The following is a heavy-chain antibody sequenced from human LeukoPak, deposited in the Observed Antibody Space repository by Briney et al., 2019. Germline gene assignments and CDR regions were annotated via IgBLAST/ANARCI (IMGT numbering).Heavy chain of an antibody. CDR2: IYAGDFDT. J-gene: IGHJ5*02. V-gene: IGHV5-51*01. Sequence: GESLKISCKGSGYSFSTHWIGWVRQMPGKGLEWLGIIYAGDFDTRYSPSFQGQVTISVDRSINTAYLQWNSLKASDTAIYYCARQDCSGGSCYYQRNWFDPWGQGTLVTVSS. D-gene: IGHD2-15*01. CDR1: GYSFSTHW. CDR3: ARQDCSGGSCYYQRNWFDP.